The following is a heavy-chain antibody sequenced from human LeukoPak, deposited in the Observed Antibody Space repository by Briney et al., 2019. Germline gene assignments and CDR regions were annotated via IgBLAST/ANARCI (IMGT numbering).Heavy chain of an antibody. CDR2: IKQDGSEK. J-gene: IGHJ4*02. Sequence: GGSLRLSCAASGFTFSSDWMSRVRHGPGKGLEWGANIKQDGSEKYYVDSVKGRFTISRDNAKNSLYLQMNSLRAEDTAVYYCASLGGTTTSDYWGQGTLVTVSS. D-gene: IGHD4-17*01. CDR1: GFTFSSDW. CDR3: ASLGGTTTSDY. V-gene: IGHV3-7*01.